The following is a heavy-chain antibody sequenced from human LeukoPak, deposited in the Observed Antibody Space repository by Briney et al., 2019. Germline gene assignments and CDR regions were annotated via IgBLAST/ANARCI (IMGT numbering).Heavy chain of an antibody. D-gene: IGHD6-13*01. J-gene: IGHJ6*03. CDR1: GFTFSSYA. Sequence: GESLRLSCATSGFTFSSYAMSWVRQAPGKGLEWVSGIGASGGTTYYADSVKGRFTISRDNSKNTLYLQMNSLRAEDTAVYYCAKAAGRGCYYYMDVWGKGTTVTVCS. CDR2: IGASGGTT. V-gene: IGHV3-23*01. CDR3: AKAAGRGCYYYMDV.